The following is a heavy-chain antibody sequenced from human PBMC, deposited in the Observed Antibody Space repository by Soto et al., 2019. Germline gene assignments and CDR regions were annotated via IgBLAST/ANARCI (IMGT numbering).Heavy chain of an antibody. CDR2: VISASGSV. D-gene: IGHD5-18*01. V-gene: IGHV1-69*06. Sequence: QVQVVQSGAEVKKPGSSVKISCKASGRIFSSFLTSGVRQVPGQGLEWMGGVISASGSVTYAPKFQGRVTMTAVNSAGIGYMELTSLTSEDTAIYYCARVGSRDAYNYVLDQWGPGTMVTVSS. CDR3: ARVGSRDAYNYVLDQ. J-gene: IGHJ1*01. CDR1: GRIFSSFL.